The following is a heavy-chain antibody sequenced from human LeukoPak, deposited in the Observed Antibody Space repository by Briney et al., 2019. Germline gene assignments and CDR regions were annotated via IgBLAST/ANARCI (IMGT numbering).Heavy chain of an antibody. V-gene: IGHV4-31*03. CDR2: IYYSGST. D-gene: IGHD3-22*01. Sequence: KPSQALSLTCTVSGGSISSGGYYWSWIRQHPGKGLEWIGYIYYSGSTYYNPSLKSRVTISVDTSKNQFSLKLSPVTAADTAVYYCARDSSYYDSSGYSYNWFDPWGQGTLVTVSS. CDR1: GGSISSGGYY. J-gene: IGHJ5*02. CDR3: ARDSSYYDSSGYSYNWFDP.